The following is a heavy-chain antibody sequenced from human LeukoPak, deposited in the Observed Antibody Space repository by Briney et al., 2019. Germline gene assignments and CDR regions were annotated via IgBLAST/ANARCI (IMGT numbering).Heavy chain of an antibody. D-gene: IGHD4-17*01. CDR2: IYTSGST. V-gene: IGHV4-4*07. J-gene: IGHJ4*02. CDR3: ASGLNYGDYKLDY. CDR1: GGSISSYY. Sequence: PSETLSLTCTVSGGSISSYYWSWIRQPARKGLEWVGRIYTSGSTNYNPSLKSRVTISVDKSKNQFSLKLSSVTAADTAVYYCASGLNYGDYKLDYWGQGTLVTVSS.